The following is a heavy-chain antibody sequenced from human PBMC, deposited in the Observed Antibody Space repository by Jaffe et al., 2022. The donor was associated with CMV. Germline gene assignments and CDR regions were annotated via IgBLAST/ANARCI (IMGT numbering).Heavy chain of an antibody. V-gene: IGHV1-18*01. Sequence: QVQLVQSGAEVKKPGASVKVSCKASGYTFTSYGISWVRQAPGQGLEWMGWISAYNGNTNYAQKLQGRVTMTTDTSTSTAYMELRSLRSDDTAVYYCAGGEVYYDFWSGLGIQNAPQYYYYGMDVWGQGTTVTVSS. J-gene: IGHJ6*02. CDR1: GYTFTSYG. D-gene: IGHD3-3*01. CDR3: AGGEVYYDFWSGLGIQNAPQYYYYGMDV. CDR2: ISAYNGNT.